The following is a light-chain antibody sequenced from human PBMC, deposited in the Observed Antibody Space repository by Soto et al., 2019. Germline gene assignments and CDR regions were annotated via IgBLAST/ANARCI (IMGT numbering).Light chain of an antibody. CDR2: GAS. J-gene: IGKJ5*01. V-gene: IGKV3-20*01. CDR1: QSVRSN. CDR3: QQYGSSPLT. Sequence: EIVMTQSPATLSVSPGERATLSCRASQSVRSNFAWYQQKPGQAPRLLIYGASSRATGIPDRFSGSGSGTDFTLTISRLEPEDFAVYYCQQYGSSPLTFGGGTRLEIK.